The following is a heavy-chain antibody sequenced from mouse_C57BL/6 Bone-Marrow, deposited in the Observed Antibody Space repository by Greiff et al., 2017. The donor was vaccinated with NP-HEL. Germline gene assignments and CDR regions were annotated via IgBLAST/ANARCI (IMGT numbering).Heavy chain of an antibody. CDR1: GFTFTDYY. J-gene: IGHJ2*01. Sequence: EVKLMESGGGLVQPGGSLSLSCAASGFTFTDYYMSWVRQPPGKALEWLGFIRNKANGYTTEYSASVKGRFTISRDNSQSILYLQMNALRAEDSATYYCARSLITTVGVDYFDDWGQGTTLTVSS. V-gene: IGHV7-3*01. CDR3: ARSLITTVGVDYFDD. CDR2: IRNKANGYTT. D-gene: IGHD1-1*01.